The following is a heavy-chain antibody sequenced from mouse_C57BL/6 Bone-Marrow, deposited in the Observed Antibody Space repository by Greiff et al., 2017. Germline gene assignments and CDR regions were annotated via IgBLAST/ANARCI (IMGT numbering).Heavy chain of an antibody. V-gene: IGHV5-9-1*02. CDR3: TRDRGFRRVDY. J-gene: IGHJ4*01. Sequence: DVMLVESGEGLVKPGGSLKLSCAASGFTFSSYAMSWVRQTPEKRLEWVAYISSGGDYIYYADTVKGRFTISRDNARNTLYLQMSSLKSEDTAMYYCTRDRGFRRVDYWGQGTSVTVSS. CDR1: GFTFSSYA. D-gene: IGHD2-14*01. CDR2: ISSGGDYI.